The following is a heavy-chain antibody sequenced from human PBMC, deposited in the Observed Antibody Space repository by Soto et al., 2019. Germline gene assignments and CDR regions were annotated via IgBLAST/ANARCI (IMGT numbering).Heavy chain of an antibody. CDR1: GGTFSSYA. CDR2: IIPIFGTA. CDR3: ARDLGDTYGMVV. D-gene: IGHD3-10*01. V-gene: IGHV1-69*13. J-gene: IGHJ6*02. Sequence: ASVKVSCKASGGTFSSYAISWVRQAPGQGLEWMGGIIPIFGTANYAQKFQGRVTITADESTSTAYMELSSLRSEDTAVYYCARDLGDTYGMVVWGQGTTVTVSS.